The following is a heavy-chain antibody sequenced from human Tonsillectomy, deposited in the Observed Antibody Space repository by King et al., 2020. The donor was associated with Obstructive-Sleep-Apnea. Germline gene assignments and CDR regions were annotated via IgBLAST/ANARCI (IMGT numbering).Heavy chain of an antibody. CDR1: GGTFSNYA. Sequence: QLVQSGAEVKKPGSSVKVSCQASGGTFSNYAISWVRPAPGQGLEWMGGIIPIFGTANYAQKFQGRVTITADESTSTGYMELSSLRSEDTAVYYCASGYYYESSGYWGPFDYWGQGTLVTVSS. J-gene: IGHJ4*02. V-gene: IGHV1-69*12. CDR2: IIPIFGTA. CDR3: ASGYYYESSGYWGPFDY. D-gene: IGHD3-22*01.